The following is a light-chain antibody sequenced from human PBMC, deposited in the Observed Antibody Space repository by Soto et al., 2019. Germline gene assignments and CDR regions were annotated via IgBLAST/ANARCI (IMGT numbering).Light chain of an antibody. CDR2: RND. CDR1: SSNVGVNF. J-gene: IGLJ1*01. Sequence: QSVLTQPTSASGAPGQRGTISCSGSSSNVGVNFVSWYQHLPGTAPKLLIHRNDQRPSGVPDRFSGSKSGTSSSLAISGLRFEDEADYYCAAWDDSLRGRLFGTGTKVTVL. V-gene: IGLV1-47*01. CDR3: AAWDDSLRGRL.